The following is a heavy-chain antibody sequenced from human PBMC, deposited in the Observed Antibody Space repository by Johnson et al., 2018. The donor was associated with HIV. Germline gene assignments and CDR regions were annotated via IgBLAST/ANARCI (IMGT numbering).Heavy chain of an antibody. Sequence: VLLVESGGVVVQPGGSLRLSCAASGFTFDDYTMHWVRQAPGKGLEWVSLISWDGDSTYYADSLTGRFTISRDNSKNTLYLQMNSLRAGDTAVYYCASGGAAAGGAFDIWGQGTIVTVSS. V-gene: IGHV3-43*01. CDR3: ASGGAAAGGAFDI. J-gene: IGHJ3*02. CDR2: ISWDGDST. D-gene: IGHD6-13*01. CDR1: GFTFDDYT.